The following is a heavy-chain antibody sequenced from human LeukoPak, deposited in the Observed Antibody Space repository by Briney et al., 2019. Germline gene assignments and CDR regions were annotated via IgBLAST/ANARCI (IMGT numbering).Heavy chain of an antibody. V-gene: IGHV4-59*01. D-gene: IGHD6-19*01. CDR1: GGSTTAYY. J-gene: IGHJ4*02. CDR3: VRGHAVADRE. Sequence: SETLSLTCTVSGGSTTAYYWSWIRQPPGKGLEWIGYIFFSGSTSYNPSLKSRVTMSMDTSKSQLSLRLSSVTAADTAVYYCVRGHAVADREWGQGTLVIVSS. CDR2: IFFSGST.